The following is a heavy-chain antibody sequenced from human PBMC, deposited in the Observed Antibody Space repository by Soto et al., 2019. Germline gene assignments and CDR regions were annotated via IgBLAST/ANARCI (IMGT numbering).Heavy chain of an antibody. Sequence: DVQLVESGGGLVQPGRSLRLSCAASGFTFDDYAMHWVRQAPGKGLEWVSGISWNSGSIGYADSVKGRFTISRDNAKNSLYLQMNSLRAEDTALYYCAKGQGYSYPSEFDYWGQGTLVTVSS. CDR2: ISWNSGSI. CDR3: AKGQGYSYPSEFDY. CDR1: GFTFDDYA. D-gene: IGHD5-18*01. J-gene: IGHJ4*02. V-gene: IGHV3-9*01.